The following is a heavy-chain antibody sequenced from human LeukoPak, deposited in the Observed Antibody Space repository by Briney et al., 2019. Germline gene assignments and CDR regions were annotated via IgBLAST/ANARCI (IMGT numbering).Heavy chain of an antibody. CDR2: IYYSGST. D-gene: IGHD4-17*01. CDR1: GGSISSYY. CDR3: ASISGAARIDY. J-gene: IGHJ4*02. V-gene: IGHV4-59*01. Sequence: SETLSLTCTVSGGSISSYYWSWIRQPPRKGLEWIGYIYYSGSTNYNPSLKSRVTISVDTSKNQFSLKLSSVTAADTAVYYCASISGAARIDYWGQGTLVTVSS.